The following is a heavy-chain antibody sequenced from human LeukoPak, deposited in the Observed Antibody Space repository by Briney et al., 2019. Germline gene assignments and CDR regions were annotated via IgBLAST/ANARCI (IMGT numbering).Heavy chain of an antibody. Sequence: PSETLSLTCSVSGGSISSDYWSWIRQPPGKGLEWIGEINHSGSTNYNPSLKSRVTISIDTSKNQFSLKLSSVTAADTAVYYCARGIVDSGIKKWGQGTLVTVSS. CDR2: INHSGST. D-gene: IGHD5-12*01. CDR1: GGSISSDY. CDR3: ARGIVDSGIKK. J-gene: IGHJ4*02. V-gene: IGHV4-34*01.